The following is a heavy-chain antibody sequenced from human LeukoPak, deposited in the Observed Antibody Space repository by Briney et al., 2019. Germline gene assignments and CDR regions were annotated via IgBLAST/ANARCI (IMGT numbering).Heavy chain of an antibody. V-gene: IGHV4-34*12. CDR2: IIDTGST. Sequence: SETLSLTCAVYGGSFSGYYWTWIRQPPGKGLEWIGEIIDTGSTKYYSSLKSRVTISVDTSKTQFSLSLDSVTAADTAVYYCARGLASGYPPIPFDYWGQGTLVTVSS. D-gene: IGHD3-3*01. J-gene: IGHJ4*02. CDR3: ARGLASGYPPIPFDY. CDR1: GGSFSGYY.